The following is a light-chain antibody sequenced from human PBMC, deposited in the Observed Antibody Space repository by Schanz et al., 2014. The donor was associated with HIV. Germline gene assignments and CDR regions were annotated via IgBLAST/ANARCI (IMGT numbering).Light chain of an antibody. CDR1: GS. CDR2: DNN. CDR3: GTWDSSLWV. J-gene: IGLJ3*02. Sequence: QSVLTQPPSVSGAPGQRVTISCTGSGSIHWYQQLPGTAPKLLIYDNNKRPSGIPDRFSGSKSGTSATLGITGLQTGDEADYYCGTWDSSLWVFGGGTKLTVL. V-gene: IGLV1-51*01.